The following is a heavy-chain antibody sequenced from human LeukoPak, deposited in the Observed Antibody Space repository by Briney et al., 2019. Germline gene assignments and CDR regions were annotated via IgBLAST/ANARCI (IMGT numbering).Heavy chain of an antibody. V-gene: IGHV1-46*01. D-gene: IGHD2-21*02. CDR1: GYTFTSYY. Sequence: GASVKVSCXASGYTFTSYYMHWVRQALGQGLEWMAIINPSGGSTSYAQKFQGRVTMTRDTSTSTVYMELSSLRSEDTAVYYCARAPYCGGDCYPNWFDPWGQGTLVTVSS. J-gene: IGHJ5*02. CDR2: INPSGGST. CDR3: ARAPYCGGDCYPNWFDP.